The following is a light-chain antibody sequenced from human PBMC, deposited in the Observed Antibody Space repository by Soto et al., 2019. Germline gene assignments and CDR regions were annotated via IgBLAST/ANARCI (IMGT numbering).Light chain of an antibody. J-gene: IGLJ3*02. V-gene: IGLV1-40*01. CDR2: GNS. Sequence: QSVLTQPPSVSGAPGQRVTISCTGSSSNIGAGYDVHWYQQLPGTAPKLLIYGNSNRPSGVPDRLSGSKSGTSASLAITGLQAEDEAEYYCQSYDSSLSGWVFGGGTKVTVL. CDR3: QSYDSSLSGWV. CDR1: SSNIGAGYD.